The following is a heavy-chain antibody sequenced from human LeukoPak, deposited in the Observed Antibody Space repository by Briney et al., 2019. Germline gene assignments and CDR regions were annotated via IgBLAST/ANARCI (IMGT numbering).Heavy chain of an antibody. CDR3: ARGTRHRIAARPYYYYYMDV. V-gene: IGHV4-34*01. Sequence: SETLSLTCAVYGGSFSGYYWSWIRQPPGKGLEGIGEINHSGSTNYNPSLKSRVTISVDTSKNQFSLKLSSVTAADTAVYYCARGTRHRIAARPYYYYYMDVWGKGTTVTVSS. CDR1: GGSFSGYY. J-gene: IGHJ6*03. CDR2: INHSGST. D-gene: IGHD6-6*01.